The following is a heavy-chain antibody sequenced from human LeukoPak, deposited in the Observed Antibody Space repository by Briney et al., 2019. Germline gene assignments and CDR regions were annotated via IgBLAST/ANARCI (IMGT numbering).Heavy chain of an antibody. CDR3: ARDLRGSSSWEIYYYYGMDV. CDR2: IGGGGGHT. Sequence: GGSLRLSCAASGLTFSRYAMSWVRQAPGKGLEWVSIIGGGGGHTYYTDSVKGRFTISRDNSKNTLYLQMNSLRAEDTAVYYCARDLRGSSSWEIYYYYGMDVWGQGTTVTVSS. D-gene: IGHD6-13*01. CDR1: GLTFSRYA. V-gene: IGHV3-23*01. J-gene: IGHJ6*02.